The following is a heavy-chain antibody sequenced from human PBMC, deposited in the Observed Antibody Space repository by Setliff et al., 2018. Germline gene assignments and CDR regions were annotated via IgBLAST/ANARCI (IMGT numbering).Heavy chain of an antibody. D-gene: IGHD6-6*01. V-gene: IGHV4-34*01. CDR3: ARGRNVAARLLDT. CDR2: INHRETT. CDR1: GGTFSDYY. Sequence: PSETLSLTCTTYGGTFSDYYRTWIRQSPGKGLEWIGEINHRETTNYNPSLKSRVTISVDPSKNQFSLTMSSVTAADAAGYYCARGRNVAARLLDTWGQGSRVTVSS. J-gene: IGHJ5*02.